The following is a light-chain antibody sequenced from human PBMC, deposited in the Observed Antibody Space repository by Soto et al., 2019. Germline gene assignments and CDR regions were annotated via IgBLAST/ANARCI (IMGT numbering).Light chain of an antibody. V-gene: IGLV1-44*01. CDR2: NNN. CDR1: TSNIGSNA. Sequence: QSVVTQPPSASGTPGQRVTISCSGRTSNIGSNAVNRYQQFPGRAPKVLIYNNNERPSGVPDRFSGSKSGTSASLAISGLQSEDEADYYCATWDDGLNGWVFGGGTKLTVL. CDR3: ATWDDGLNGWV. J-gene: IGLJ3*02.